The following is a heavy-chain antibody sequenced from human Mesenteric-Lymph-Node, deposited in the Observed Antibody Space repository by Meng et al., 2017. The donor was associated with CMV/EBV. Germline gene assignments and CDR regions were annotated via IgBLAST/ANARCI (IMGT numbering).Heavy chain of an antibody. Sequence: ASVKVSCKASGYTFTTYGISWVRQAPGQGLEWMGWISAYNGNTNYAQKLQGRVTMTTDTSTSTAYMELRSLRSEDTAVYYCARVGAFSPTVAYPTYYFDYWGQGTLVTVSS. CDR1: GYTFTTYG. CDR3: ARVGAFSPTVAYPTYYFDY. V-gene: IGHV1-18*01. J-gene: IGHJ4*02. CDR2: ISAYNGNT. D-gene: IGHD1-26*01.